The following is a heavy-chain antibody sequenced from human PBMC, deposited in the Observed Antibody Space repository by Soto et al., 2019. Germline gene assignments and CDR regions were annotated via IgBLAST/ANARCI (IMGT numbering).Heavy chain of an antibody. D-gene: IGHD3-22*01. Sequence: SETLSLTCTVSGGSISSSSYYWGWIRQPPGKGLEWIGSIYYSGSTYYNPSLKSRVTISVDTSKNQFSLKLSSVTAADSAVYYCASEAVPRPTTMVTSAAHNYYYYGMDVWGQGTTVTVSS. CDR3: ASEAVPRPTTMVTSAAHNYYYYGMDV. CDR2: IYYSGST. V-gene: IGHV4-39*07. CDR1: GGSISSSSYY. J-gene: IGHJ6*02.